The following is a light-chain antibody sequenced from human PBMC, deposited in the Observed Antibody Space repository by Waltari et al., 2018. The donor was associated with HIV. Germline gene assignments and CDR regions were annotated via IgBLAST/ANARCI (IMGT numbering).Light chain of an antibody. V-gene: IGLV2-14*03. CDR2: DVG. CDR3: NSYTSTTTRWL. CDR1: SSDVGGYNY. Sequence: QSALTQPASVSGSPGQSIIISCTGTSSDVGGYNYVSWYQQHPGKAPTLIIFDVGNRPAGVSNRFSGSKSGNTASLTISGLQTEDEADYYCNSYTSTTTRWLFGGGTRLTVL. J-gene: IGLJ3*02.